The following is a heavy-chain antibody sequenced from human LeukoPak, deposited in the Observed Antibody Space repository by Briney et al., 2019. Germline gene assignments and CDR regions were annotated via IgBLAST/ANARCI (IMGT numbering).Heavy chain of an antibody. Sequence: SETLSLTCTVSGGSISSSSYYWGWIRQPPGKGLEWIGSIYYNGSTYYIPSLRSRVTISVDTSKHQFSLKLSSVTAADTAVYYCARDSVRFSPNERPTGDYWGQGTLVTVSS. D-gene: IGHD3-3*01. J-gene: IGHJ4*02. V-gene: IGHV4-39*07. CDR3: ARDSVRFSPNERPTGDY. CDR2: IYYNGST. CDR1: GGSISSSSYY.